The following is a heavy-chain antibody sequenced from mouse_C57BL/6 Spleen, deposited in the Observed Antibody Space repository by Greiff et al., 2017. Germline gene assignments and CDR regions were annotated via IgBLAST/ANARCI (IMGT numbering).Heavy chain of an antibody. CDR3: ARSNYYLYYYAMDY. J-gene: IGHJ4*01. CDR1: GYAFSSSW. Sequence: VQLQQSGPELVKPGASVKISCKASGYAFSSSWMNWVKQRPGKGLEWIGRFYPGDGDTNYNGKFKGKATLTADKSSSTAYMQLSSLTSEDSAVYFCARSNYYLYYYAMDYWGQGTSVTVSS. CDR2: FYPGDGDT. V-gene: IGHV1-82*01. D-gene: IGHD1-1*01.